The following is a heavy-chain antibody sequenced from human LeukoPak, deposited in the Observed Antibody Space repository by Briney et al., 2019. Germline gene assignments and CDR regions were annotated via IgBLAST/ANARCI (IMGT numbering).Heavy chain of an antibody. CDR1: GGFINSSSYY. V-gene: IGHV4-39*01. CDR3: ARRDLSEFDY. Sequence: SEPLSLTCTVSGGFINSSSYYWGWICQPPGRVLVWIECICYSGSIYYNPALKSRVTKSVDTSKNQFSRKLSSVTAADTAVYYCARRDLSEFDYWGQGTLVTVSS. D-gene: IGHD2-21*01. J-gene: IGHJ4*02. CDR2: ICYSGSI.